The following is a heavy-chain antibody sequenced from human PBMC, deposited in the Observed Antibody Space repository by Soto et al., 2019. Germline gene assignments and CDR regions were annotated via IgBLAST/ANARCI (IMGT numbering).Heavy chain of an antibody. CDR2: IYYSGST. V-gene: IGHV4-30-4*02. CDR1: GGSISSGDYY. D-gene: IGHD1-26*01. J-gene: IGHJ4*02. Sequence: SETLSLTCTVSGGSISSGDYYWSWIRQPPGKGLEWIGYIYYSGSTYYNPSLKSRVTISVDTSKNQFSLKLSSVTAADTAVYYCARARGVGATFGGYYFDYWGQGTLVTVSS. CDR3: ARARGVGATFGGYYFDY.